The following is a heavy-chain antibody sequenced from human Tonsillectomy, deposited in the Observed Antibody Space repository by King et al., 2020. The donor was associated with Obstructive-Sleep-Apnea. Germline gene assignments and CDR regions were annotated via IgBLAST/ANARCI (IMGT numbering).Heavy chain of an antibody. CDR1: GFTFSSYA. V-gene: IGHV3-30-3*01. D-gene: IGHD3-10*01. CDR2: ISYDGSNK. Sequence: VQLVESGGGVVQPGRSLRLSCAASGFTFSSYAMHWVRQAPGKGLEWVAVISYDGSNKYYADSVKGRFTISRDNSKNTLYLQMNSLRAEDTAVYYCARDPQDRLLWFGELFPPVSYFQHWGQGTLVTVSS. J-gene: IGHJ1*01. CDR3: ARDPQDRLLWFGELFPPVSYFQH.